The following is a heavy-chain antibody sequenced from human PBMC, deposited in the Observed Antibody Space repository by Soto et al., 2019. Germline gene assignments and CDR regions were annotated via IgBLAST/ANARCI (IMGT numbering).Heavy chain of an antibody. CDR1: GGSFSGYY. D-gene: IGHD5-18*01. V-gene: IGHV4-34*01. CDR2: INHSGST. J-gene: IGHJ4*02. CDR3: ARMTTWIQLWFLG. Sequence: PSETLSLTCAVYGGSFSGYYWSWIRQPPGKGLEWIGEINHSGSTNYNPSLKSRVTISVDTSKNQFSLKLSSVTAADTAVYYCARMTTWIQLWFLGWGQGTLVTVSS.